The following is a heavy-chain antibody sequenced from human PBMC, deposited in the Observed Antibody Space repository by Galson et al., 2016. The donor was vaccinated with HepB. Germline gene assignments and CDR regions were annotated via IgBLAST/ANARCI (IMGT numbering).Heavy chain of an antibody. D-gene: IGHD2-2*01. V-gene: IGHV3-30*18. CDR1: GFTFSSYG. CDR2: ISYDGGNK. Sequence: SLRLSCAASGFTFSSYGMHWVRQAPGKGLEWVAFISYDGGNKKYADSVNGRFTISRDNSKKTLYLQMNSLRAEDTAVYYCAKDGRIYCSSASCHDHFHYWGQGTLVTVSS. J-gene: IGHJ4*02. CDR3: AKDGRIYCSSASCHDHFHY.